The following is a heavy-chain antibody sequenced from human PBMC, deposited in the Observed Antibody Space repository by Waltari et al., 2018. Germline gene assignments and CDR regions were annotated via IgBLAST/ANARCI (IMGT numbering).Heavy chain of an antibody. Sequence: EVSLLESGGNLVEPGGSLRLSCVGSGFTFNNYAMAWVRQAAGKGLERSSGIEVSGGGTFYADSLEGRFTISRDNSKNTLYLQLNSLKVEDTAVYYCAKGGSRVATIGGLDSWGQGTLVTVSS. CDR3: AKGGSRVATIGGLDS. CDR1: GFTFNNYA. CDR2: IEVSGGGT. D-gene: IGHD3-16*01. J-gene: IGHJ4*02. V-gene: IGHV3-23*01.